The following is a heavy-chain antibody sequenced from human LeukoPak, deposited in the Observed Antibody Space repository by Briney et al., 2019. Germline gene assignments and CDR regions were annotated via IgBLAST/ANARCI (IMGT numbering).Heavy chain of an antibody. D-gene: IGHD6-13*01. J-gene: IGHJ4*02. V-gene: IGHV3-21*01. CDR2: ISSSSSYI. Sequence: GGSLRLSCAASGFTFSSYSMNWVRQAPGKGLEWVSSISSSSSYIYYADSVKGRFTISRDNAKNSLYLQMNSLRAEDTAVYYCARLDDRAARIGVGHSSSWSSRRGFDYWGQGTLVTVSS. CDR1: GFTFSSYS. CDR3: ARLDDRAARIGVGHSSSWSSRRGFDY.